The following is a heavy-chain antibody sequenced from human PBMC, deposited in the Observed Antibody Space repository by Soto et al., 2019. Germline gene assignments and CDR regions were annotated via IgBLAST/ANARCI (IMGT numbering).Heavy chain of an antibody. Sequence: SETLSLTCTVSGGSISSSSYYWGWIRQPPGKGLEWIGSIYYSGSTYYNPSLKSRVTISVDTSKNQFSLKLSSVTAADTAVYYCARQEGIVGAQTFDYWGQGTLVTVSS. V-gene: IGHV4-39*01. CDR2: IYYSGST. CDR3: ARQEGIVGAQTFDY. CDR1: GGSISSSSYY. D-gene: IGHD1-26*01. J-gene: IGHJ4*02.